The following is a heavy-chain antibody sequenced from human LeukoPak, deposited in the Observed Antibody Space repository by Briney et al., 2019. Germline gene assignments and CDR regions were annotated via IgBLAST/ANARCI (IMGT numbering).Heavy chain of an antibody. CDR3: ARDVSGYYLY. CDR2: IYYSGST. D-gene: IGHD3-22*01. Sequence: SETLSLTCAVSGGSISSYYWSWIRQPPGKGLEWIEYIYYSGSTNYNPSLKSRVTISVDTSKNQFSLKLSSVTAADTAVYYCARDVSGYYLYWGQGTLVTVSS. J-gene: IGHJ4*02. V-gene: IGHV4-59*01. CDR1: GGSISSYY.